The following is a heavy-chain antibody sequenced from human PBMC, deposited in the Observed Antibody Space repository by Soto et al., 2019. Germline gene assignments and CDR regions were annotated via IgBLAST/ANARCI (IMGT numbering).Heavy chain of an antibody. D-gene: IGHD1-26*01. J-gene: IGHJ6*02. Sequence: PSETLSLTCTVSGGSISSGDYYWSWIRQPPGKGLEWIGYIYYSGSTYYNPSLKSRVTISVDTSKNQFSLKLSSVTAADTAVYYCARDTDRGRAYYGMDVWGQGTTVTVSS. CDR1: GGSISSGDYY. V-gene: IGHV4-30-4*01. CDR2: IYYSGST. CDR3: ARDTDRGRAYYGMDV.